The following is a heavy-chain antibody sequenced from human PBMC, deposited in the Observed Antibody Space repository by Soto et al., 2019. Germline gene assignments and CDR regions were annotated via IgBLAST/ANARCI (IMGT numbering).Heavy chain of an antibody. CDR3: ARQEGGYSYGYFQH. V-gene: IGHV4-39*01. D-gene: IGHD5-18*01. Sequence: SQTLSLTCTVSGGSISSSSYYWGWIRQPPGKGLEWIGSIYYSGSTYYNPSLKSRVTISVDTSKNQFSLKLSSGTAADTAVYYCARQEGGYSYGYFQHWGQGTLVTVSS. CDR1: GGSISSSSYY. CDR2: IYYSGST. J-gene: IGHJ1*01.